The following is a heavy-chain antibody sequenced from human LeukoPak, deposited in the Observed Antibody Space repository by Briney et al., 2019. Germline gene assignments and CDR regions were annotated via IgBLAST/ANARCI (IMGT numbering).Heavy chain of an antibody. D-gene: IGHD2-2*01. CDR2: MNPNSANT. Sequence: ASVKVSCKTSRYTFSTYDINWLRQAAGQGLEWMGWMNPNSANTGFAQKFQGRAAITRDTSTATAYLELSGLTSEDTAVYYCARAIRYQLLSDYWGQGTLVTVSS. V-gene: IGHV1-8*02. CDR1: RYTFSTYD. CDR3: ARAIRYQLLSDY. J-gene: IGHJ4*02.